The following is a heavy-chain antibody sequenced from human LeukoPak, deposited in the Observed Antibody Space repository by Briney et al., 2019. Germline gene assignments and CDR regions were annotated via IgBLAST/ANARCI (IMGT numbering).Heavy chain of an antibody. CDR3: ARIQWLDIGHYYGMDV. CDR1: GDSFTSYW. D-gene: IGHD6-19*01. CDR2: IYPGDSDT. Sequence: GESLKISCKRSGDSFTSYWIGWVRQMPGKGLEWMGIIYPGDSDTRYSPSFQGQVTISADKSISTAYLQWSSLKASDTAMYYCARIQWLDIGHYYGMDVWGQGTTVTVSS. J-gene: IGHJ6*02. V-gene: IGHV5-51*01.